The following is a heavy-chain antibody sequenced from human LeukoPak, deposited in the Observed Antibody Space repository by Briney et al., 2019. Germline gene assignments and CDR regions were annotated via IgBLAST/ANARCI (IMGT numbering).Heavy chain of an antibody. Sequence: ASVKVSCKAPGYTFTSYDINWVRQATGQGLEWMGWTNPNSGNTGYAQKFQGRATITRNTSISTAYMELSSLRSEDTAVYYCARGAVLRFLEWLPDLGYYYYMDVWGRGTTVTVSS. CDR2: TNPNSGNT. J-gene: IGHJ6*03. V-gene: IGHV1-8*03. CDR3: ARGAVLRFLEWLPDLGYYYYMDV. CDR1: GYTFTSYD. D-gene: IGHD3-3*01.